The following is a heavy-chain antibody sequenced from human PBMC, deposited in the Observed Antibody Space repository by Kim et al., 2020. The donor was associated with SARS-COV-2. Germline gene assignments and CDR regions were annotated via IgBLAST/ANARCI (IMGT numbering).Heavy chain of an antibody. J-gene: IGHJ4*02. D-gene: IGHD3-10*01. V-gene: IGHV4-59*01. CDR1: GGSISSYY. CDR2: IYYSGST. CDR3: AAFGELSNDY. Sequence: SETLSLTCTVSGGSISSYYWSWIRQPPGKGLEWIGYIYYSGSTNYNPSLKSRVTISVDTSKNQFSLKLSSVTAADTAVYYCAAFGELSNDYWGQGTLVTVSS.